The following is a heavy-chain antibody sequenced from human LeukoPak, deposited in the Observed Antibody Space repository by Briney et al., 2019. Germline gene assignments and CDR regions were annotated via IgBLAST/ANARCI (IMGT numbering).Heavy chain of an antibody. CDR2: INPNSGGT. D-gene: IGHD1-1*01. Sequence: GASVKVSCKASGYTFTGYYMYWVRQAPGQGLEWMEWINPNSGGTNYAQKFQDRITMSRDTSISTAYMELSSLRSDDTAVYFCARAPGTFDIWGQGTVVTVSS. CDR1: GYTFTGYY. V-gene: IGHV1-2*02. CDR3: ARAPGTFDI. J-gene: IGHJ3*02.